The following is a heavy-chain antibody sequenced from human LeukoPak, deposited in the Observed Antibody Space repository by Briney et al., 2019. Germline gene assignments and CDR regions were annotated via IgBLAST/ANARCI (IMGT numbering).Heavy chain of an antibody. CDR2: INPNSGGT. V-gene: IGHV1-2*02. J-gene: IGHJ6*02. CDR3: ARDLRGRYCSSTSCYAPESANGMDV. D-gene: IGHD2-2*01. CDR1: GYTFTGYY. Sequence: ASVKVSCKASGYTFTGYYMHWVRQAPGQGLEWMGWINPNSGGTNYAQKFQGRVTTTRDTSISTAYMELSRLRSDDTAVYYCARDLRGRYCSSTSCYAPESANGMDVWGQGTTVTVSS.